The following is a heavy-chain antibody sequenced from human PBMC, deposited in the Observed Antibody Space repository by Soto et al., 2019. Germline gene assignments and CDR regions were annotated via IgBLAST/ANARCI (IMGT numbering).Heavy chain of an antibody. V-gene: IGHV3-30*18. J-gene: IGHJ6*02. D-gene: IGHD6-13*01. CDR2: ISYDGSNK. CDR3: AKDGSAVAGTHYYYYGMDV. Sequence: QVQLVESGGGVVQPGRSLRLSCAASGFTFSSYGMHWVRQAPGKGLEWVAVISYDGSNKYYADSVKGRFTISRDNSKNTLYLQINSLRAEDTAVYYCAKDGSAVAGTHYYYYGMDVWGQGTTDTVSS. CDR1: GFTFSSYG.